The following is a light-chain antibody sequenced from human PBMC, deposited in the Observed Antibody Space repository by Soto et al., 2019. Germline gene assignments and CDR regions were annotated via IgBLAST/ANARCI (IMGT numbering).Light chain of an antibody. CDR1: QSLSSW. CDR3: QQHNSYRNS. Sequence: DIQMTQSPSTLSASVGDRVTITCRASQSLSSWLAWYQQKPRKAPTLLLYDASSLESRVPSRFSGSGLWTDFTVTLRSLQTDDFASYSCQQHNSYRNSSDQGTQLDIK. V-gene: IGKV1-5*01. J-gene: IGKJ2*01. CDR2: DAS.